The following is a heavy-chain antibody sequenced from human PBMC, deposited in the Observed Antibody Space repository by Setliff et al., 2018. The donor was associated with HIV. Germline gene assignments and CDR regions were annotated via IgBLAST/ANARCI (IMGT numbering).Heavy chain of an antibody. D-gene: IGHD4-17*01. CDR2: ISSSDSTV. V-gene: IGHV3-48*03. Sequence: PGGSLRLSCAASGFTFSSYEMNWVRQAPGKGLEWVAYISSSDSTVYYIDSVKGRFTIYRDNAENSLFLQMDSLRAEDTAVYYCARLSPPDDYGDLGGVDYWGQGTLVTVSS. J-gene: IGHJ4*02. CDR3: ARLSPPDDYGDLGGVDY. CDR1: GFTFSSYE.